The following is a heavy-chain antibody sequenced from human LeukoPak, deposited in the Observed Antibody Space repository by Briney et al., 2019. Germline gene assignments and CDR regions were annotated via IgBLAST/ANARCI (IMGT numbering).Heavy chain of an antibody. V-gene: IGHV3-23*01. J-gene: IGHJ2*01. CDR2: ISNTGGDI. D-gene: IGHD1-26*01. Sequence: PGGSLRLSCAASGNYWMHWVRQAPGKGLEWVSFISNTGGDIYYAGSVKGRFTISRDISKNTLFLQMNSLRVEDTAVYYCAKGGSSESNWYFDLWGRGTLVTVSS. CDR3: AKGGSSESNWYFDL. CDR1: GNYW.